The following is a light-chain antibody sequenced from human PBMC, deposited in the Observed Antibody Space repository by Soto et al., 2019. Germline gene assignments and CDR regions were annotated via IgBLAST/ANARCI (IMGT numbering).Light chain of an antibody. CDR3: QQYGSSPQT. CDR2: GAS. CDR1: QSVSSSY. J-gene: IGKJ2*01. Sequence: EIVLTQSPGTLSLSPGERATLACRASQSVSSSYLAWFQQKPGQAPSLLISGASSRATGNPGRFSGSGSGTDFTLTISRLEPEDFAVYYCQQYGSSPQTFGQGTKLGIK. V-gene: IGKV3-20*01.